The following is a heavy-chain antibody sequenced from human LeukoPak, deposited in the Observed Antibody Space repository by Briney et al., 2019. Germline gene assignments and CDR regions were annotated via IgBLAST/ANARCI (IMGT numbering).Heavy chain of an antibody. CDR2: INPNSGGT. Sequence: GASVKVSCKASGYTFTSYDINWVRQATGQGLEWMGWINPNSGGTNYAQKFQGRVTMTRDTSISTAYMELSRLRSDDTAVYYCARVTKALELPRYWGQGTLVTVSS. V-gene: IGHV1-2*02. J-gene: IGHJ4*02. D-gene: IGHD1-7*01. CDR1: GYTFTSYD. CDR3: ARVTKALELPRY.